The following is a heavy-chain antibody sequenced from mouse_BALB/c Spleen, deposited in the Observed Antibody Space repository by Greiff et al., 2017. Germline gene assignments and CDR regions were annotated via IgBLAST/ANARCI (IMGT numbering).Heavy chain of an antibody. CDR1: GFTFSDYY. D-gene: IGHD1-1*01. J-gene: IGHJ4*01. V-gene: IGHV5-4*02. CDR2: ISDGGSYT. Sequence: EVMLVESGGGLVKPGGSLKLSCAASGFTFSDYYMYWVRQTPEKRLEWVATISDGGSYTYYPDSVKGRFTISRDNAKNNLYLQMSSLKSEDTAMYYCARGGTTVVATPYYAMDYWGQGTSVTVSS. CDR3: ARGGTTVVATPYYAMDY.